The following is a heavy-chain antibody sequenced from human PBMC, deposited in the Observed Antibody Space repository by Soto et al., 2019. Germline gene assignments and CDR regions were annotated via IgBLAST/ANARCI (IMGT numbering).Heavy chain of an antibody. CDR2: ISAYNGNT. CDR1: GYTFTSYG. J-gene: IGHJ6*03. D-gene: IGHD4-17*01. CDR3: ARVTYGDYDYYYYMDV. Sequence: GASVKVSCKASGYTFTSYGISWVRQAPGQGLEWMGWISAYNGNTNYAQKLQGRVTMTTDTSTSTAYMELRSLRSDDTAVYYCARVTYGDYDYYYYMDVWGKGTTVTVSS. V-gene: IGHV1-18*01.